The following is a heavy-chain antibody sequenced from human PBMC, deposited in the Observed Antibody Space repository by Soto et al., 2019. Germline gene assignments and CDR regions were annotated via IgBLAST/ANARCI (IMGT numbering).Heavy chain of an antibody. Sequence: ASMKVSCKASGYTFTGYYMHWVRQAPGQGLEWMGWINPNSGGTNYAQKFQGWVTMTRDTSISTAYMELSRLRSDDTAVYYCARGYSSSPGLSFVIAYWGQGTLVTVSS. D-gene: IGHD6-6*01. V-gene: IGHV1-2*04. CDR1: GYTFTGYY. CDR2: INPNSGGT. J-gene: IGHJ4*02. CDR3: ARGYSSSPGLSFVIAY.